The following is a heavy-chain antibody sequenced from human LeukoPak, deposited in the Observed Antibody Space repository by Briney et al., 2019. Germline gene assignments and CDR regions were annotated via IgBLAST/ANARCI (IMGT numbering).Heavy chain of an antibody. Sequence: GGSLRLSCAASGFTFRNSAMSWVRQAPGKGLEWVANIKQDGSEKYYVDSVKGRFTISRDNAKNSLYLQMNSLRAEDTAVYYCARGVLGDYWGQGTLVTVSS. J-gene: IGHJ4*02. CDR2: IKQDGSEK. D-gene: IGHD3-10*02. CDR1: GFTFRNSA. CDR3: ARGVLGDY. V-gene: IGHV3-7*03.